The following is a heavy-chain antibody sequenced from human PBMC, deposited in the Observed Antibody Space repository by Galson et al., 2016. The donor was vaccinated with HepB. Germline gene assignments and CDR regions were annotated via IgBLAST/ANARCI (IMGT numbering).Heavy chain of an antibody. D-gene: IGHD2-8*01. CDR1: GYTFTSYG. CDR2: ISGYNGNT. CDR3: ARDIVLLVFSADYYYYGMDA. J-gene: IGHJ6*02. Sequence: SVKVSCKASGYTFTSYGISWVRLAPGQGLEWMGWISGYNGNTNYARKFQGRVTLTTNTSTSTAYMELRSLRSDDTAVYYCARDIVLLVFSADYYYYGMDAWGQGTLVTVSS. V-gene: IGHV1-18*01.